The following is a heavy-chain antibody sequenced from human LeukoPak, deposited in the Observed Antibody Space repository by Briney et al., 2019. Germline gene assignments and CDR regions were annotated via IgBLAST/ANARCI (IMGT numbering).Heavy chain of an antibody. J-gene: IGHJ4*02. CDR2: TYYRPKWYN. D-gene: IGHD3-10*01. CDR1: GDSVSSNSAA. CDR3: AKGRWALFDC. V-gene: IGHV6-1*01. Sequence: PSQTLSLTCDISGDSVSSNSAAWNWIRQSPSRGLEWLGRTYYRPKWYNDYAISVKSRMTINADTSKNQFSLQLNSVTPEDTAVYYCAKGRWALFDCWGQGTLVIVSS.